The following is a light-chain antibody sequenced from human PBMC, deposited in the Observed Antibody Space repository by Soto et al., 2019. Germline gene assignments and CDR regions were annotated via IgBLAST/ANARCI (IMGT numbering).Light chain of an antibody. Sequence: EIVLTQSPGTLSLSPGERATLSCRASQSVSSSYLAWYQQKPGQAPRLLIYGASSRATGIPDRFSGSGSGTDFTLTISRLEPEDFEVYYGQQYGKTFGQGTKV. CDR2: GAS. J-gene: IGKJ1*01. CDR3: QQYGKT. V-gene: IGKV3-20*01. CDR1: QSVSSSY.